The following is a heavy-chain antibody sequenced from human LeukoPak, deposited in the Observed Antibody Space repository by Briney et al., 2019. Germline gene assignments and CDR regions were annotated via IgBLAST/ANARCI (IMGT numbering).Heavy chain of an antibody. Sequence: PSETLSLTCTVSGGSISSYYWSWIRQPPGKGLEWIGYIYYSGSTNYNPSLKSRVTISVDTSKNQFSLKLSSVTAADTAVYYCARAAAGGWYFDLWGRGTLVTVSS. D-gene: IGHD6-13*01. CDR1: GGSISSYY. J-gene: IGHJ2*01. CDR2: IYYSGST. V-gene: IGHV4-59*01. CDR3: ARAAAGGWYFDL.